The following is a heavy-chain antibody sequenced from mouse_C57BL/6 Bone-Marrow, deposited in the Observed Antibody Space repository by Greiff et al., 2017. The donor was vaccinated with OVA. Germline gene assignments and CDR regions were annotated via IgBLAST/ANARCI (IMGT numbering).Heavy chain of an antibody. D-gene: IGHD1-1*01. CDR2: IDPEDGET. CDR1: GFNIKDYY. CDR3: ARSDGSSYWYFDV. Sequence: VQLQQSGAELVKPGASVKLSCTASGFNIKDYYMHWVKQRTEQGLEWIGRIDPEDGETKYAPQFQGKATITADTSSNTAYLQLSSLTSEDTAVYYCARSDGSSYWYFDVWGTGTTVTVSS. V-gene: IGHV14-2*01. J-gene: IGHJ1*03.